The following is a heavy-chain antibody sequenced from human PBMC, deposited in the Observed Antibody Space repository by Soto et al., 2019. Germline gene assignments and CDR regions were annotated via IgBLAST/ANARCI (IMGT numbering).Heavy chain of an antibody. CDR1: GYTFTSYG. CDR3: ARGAYYYGSGSYTHYYMDV. CDR2: ISAYNGNT. V-gene: IGHV1-18*01. D-gene: IGHD3-10*01. Sequence: GASVKVSCKASGYTFTSYGISWVRQAPGQGLEWMGWISAYNGNTNYAQKLQGRVTMTRDTSTSTVYMELSSLRSEDTAVYYCARGAYYYGSGSYTHYYMDVWGKGTTVTVSS. J-gene: IGHJ6*03.